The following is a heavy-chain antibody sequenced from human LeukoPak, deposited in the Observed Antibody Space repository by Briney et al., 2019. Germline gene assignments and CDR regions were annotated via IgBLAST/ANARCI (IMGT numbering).Heavy chain of an antibody. CDR1: GFTFSSYG. CDR2: ISGTGGST. J-gene: IGHJ4*02. CDR3: AARYPGIAAADYYFDY. D-gene: IGHD6-13*01. Sequence: GGSLRLSCAASGFTFSSYGMSWVRQAPGKGLEWVSAISGTGGSTYYADSVKGRFTISRDNSKNTLYLQMNSLRADDTAVYYCAARYPGIAAADYYFDYWGQGTLVTVSS. V-gene: IGHV3-23*01.